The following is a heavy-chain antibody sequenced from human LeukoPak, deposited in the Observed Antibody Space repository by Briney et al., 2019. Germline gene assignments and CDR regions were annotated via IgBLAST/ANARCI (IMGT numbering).Heavy chain of an antibody. D-gene: IGHD3-22*01. CDR1: GFTFSSYW. J-gene: IGHJ4*02. CDR3: AKAPRYYYDSSGYYTDY. CDR2: IKQDGSEK. V-gene: IGHV3-7*03. Sequence: GGSLRLSCAASGFTFSSYWMSWVRQAPGKGLEWVANIKQDGSEKYYVDSVKGRFTISRDNSKNTLYLQMNSLRAEDTAVYYCAKAPRYYYDSSGYYTDYWGQGTLVTVSS.